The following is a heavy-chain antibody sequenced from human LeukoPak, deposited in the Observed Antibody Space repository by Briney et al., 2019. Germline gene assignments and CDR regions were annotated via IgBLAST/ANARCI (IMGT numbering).Heavy chain of an antibody. CDR3: AKGSYYDSSGSFYFDY. D-gene: IGHD3-22*01. CDR2: ISGSGDNT. Sequence: GGSLRHSCAASGFTFSSYAMSWVRQAPGKGLEWVSGISGSGDNTYYADSVKGRFTIPRDNSKNTLYVQVNSLGTEDTAAYYCAKGSYYDSSGSFYFDYWGQGTLVTVSS. J-gene: IGHJ4*02. V-gene: IGHV3-23*01. CDR1: GFTFSSYA.